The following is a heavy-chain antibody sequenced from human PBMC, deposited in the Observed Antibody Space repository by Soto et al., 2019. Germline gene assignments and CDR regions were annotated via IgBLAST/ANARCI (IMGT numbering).Heavy chain of an antibody. D-gene: IGHD6-19*01. CDR1: GGSISSYY. Sequence: SETLSLTCTVSGGSISSYYWSWIRQPPGKGLEWIGYIYYSGSTNYNPSLKSRVTISVDTSKNQFSLKLSSVTAADTAVYYCARGEAVADLGWFDPWGQGTLVTVSS. J-gene: IGHJ5*02. V-gene: IGHV4-59*01. CDR2: IYYSGST. CDR3: ARGEAVADLGWFDP.